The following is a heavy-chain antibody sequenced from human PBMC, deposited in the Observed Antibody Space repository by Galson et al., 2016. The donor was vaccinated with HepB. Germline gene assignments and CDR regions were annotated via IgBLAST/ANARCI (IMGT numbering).Heavy chain of an antibody. D-gene: IGHD5-24*01. CDR3: AREDAYNFCGPRPNYCMDV. CDR1: GFTFSSYG. V-gene: IGHV3-30*03. Sequence: SLRLSCAASGFTFSSYGIHWVRQAPGKGLEWVAVISYDGNNKYYADSVKGRFTISRDNSKNTLYLKMSSLRAEDTAVYYCAREDAYNFCGPRPNYCMDVWGQGTTVTVSS. CDR2: ISYDGNNK. J-gene: IGHJ6*02.